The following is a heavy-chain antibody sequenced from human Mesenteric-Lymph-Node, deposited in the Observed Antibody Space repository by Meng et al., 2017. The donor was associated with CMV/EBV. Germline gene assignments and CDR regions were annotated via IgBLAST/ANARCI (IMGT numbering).Heavy chain of an antibody. CDR3: ARVPSQNIPFDY. D-gene: IGHD2/OR15-2a*01. V-gene: IGHV1-2*06. Sequence: SCTSSGYTFTGYYMHWVRQAPGQGLDWLGRINPNSGGTNYVQKFQGRVTMTRDTSISTAYMELSRLRSDDTAVYYCARVPSQNIPFDYWGQGTLVTVSS. J-gene: IGHJ4*02. CDR2: INPNSGGT. CDR1: GYTFTGYY.